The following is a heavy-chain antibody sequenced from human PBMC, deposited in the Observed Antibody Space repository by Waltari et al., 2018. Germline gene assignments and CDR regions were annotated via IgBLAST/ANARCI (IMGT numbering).Heavy chain of an antibody. Sequence: EVQVVESGGGMVQPGGSLRLSCVASGFTFSGYRMTWVRQAPGKGLEWVANIGPDGSEREYVESVKGRFSIARDNAKNSLYLQMTSLRNDDTAVYYCARLHAANYWGQGTMVTVSS. CDR2: IGPDGSER. CDR3: ARLHAANY. V-gene: IGHV3-7*01. CDR1: GFTFSGYR. J-gene: IGHJ4*02.